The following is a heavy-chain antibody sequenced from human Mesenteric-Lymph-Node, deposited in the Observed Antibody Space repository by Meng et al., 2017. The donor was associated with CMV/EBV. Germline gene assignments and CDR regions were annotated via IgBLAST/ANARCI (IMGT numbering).Heavy chain of an antibody. Sequence: GESLKISCAASGFTFSSYSMNWVRQAPGKGLEWVSSISSSSSYIYYADSVKGRFTISRDNAKNSLYLQMNSLRAEDTAVYYCARAYSGGDCPREWGQGRLVTVSS. CDR3: ARAYSGGDCPRE. J-gene: IGHJ4*02. V-gene: IGHV3-21*01. CDR2: ISSSSSYI. D-gene: IGHD2-21*01. CDR1: GFTFSSYS.